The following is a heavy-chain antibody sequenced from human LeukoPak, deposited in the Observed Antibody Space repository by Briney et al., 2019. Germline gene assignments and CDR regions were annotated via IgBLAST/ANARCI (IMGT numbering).Heavy chain of an antibody. CDR3: ATRAADIPTRPAYYYYYMDV. CDR2: IIPIFGTA. D-gene: IGHD6-6*01. J-gene: IGHJ6*03. Sequence: ASVKVSCKASGGTFSSYAISWVRQAPGQGLEWMGGIIPIFGTANYAQKFQDRVTITSDKSTSTAYMELSTLRSEDTAVYYCATRAADIPTRPAYYYYYMDVWGKGTTVTVSS. CDR1: GGTFSSYA. V-gene: IGHV1-69*06.